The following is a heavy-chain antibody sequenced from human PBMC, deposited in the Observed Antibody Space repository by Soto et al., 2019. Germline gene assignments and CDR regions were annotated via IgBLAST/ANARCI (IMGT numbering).Heavy chain of an antibody. V-gene: IGHV3-74*01. D-gene: IGHD3-3*01. J-gene: IGHJ6*02. CDR3: AVLRFLEWSVPGGCYYGMDV. CDR2: INSDGSST. CDR1: GFTFSSYW. Sequence: GGSLRLSCAASGFTFSSYWMHWVRQAPGKGLVWVSRINSDGSSTSYADSVKGRFTISRDNAKNTLYLQMNSLRAEDTAVYYCAVLRFLEWSVPGGCYYGMDVWGQGTTVTVSS.